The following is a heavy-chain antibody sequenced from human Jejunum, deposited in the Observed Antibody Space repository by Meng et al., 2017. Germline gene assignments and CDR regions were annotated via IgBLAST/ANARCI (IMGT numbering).Heavy chain of an antibody. CDR3: ARDSLSAFDY. J-gene: IGHJ4*02. CDR1: GFTFSHYG. Sequence: GGSLRLSCAASGFTFSHYGMDWVRQAPGRGLEWLASISWDGYNTHYANSVKGRFTISRDDPKNTLYLQMNSLSVEDSALYFCARDSLSAFDYWGQGALVTVSS. CDR2: ISWDGYNT. V-gene: IGHV3-30*06.